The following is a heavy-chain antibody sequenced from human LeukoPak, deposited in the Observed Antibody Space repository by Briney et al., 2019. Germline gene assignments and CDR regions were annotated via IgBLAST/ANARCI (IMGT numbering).Heavy chain of an antibody. Sequence: GGSLRLSCAASGFTFSSHWMHWVRQAPGKGLVWVSRVNSDGSSTSYAASVEGRFTISRDNAKNTLYLQMNSLRDGDTAVYYCAREIHIGSVLDYWGQGTLVTVSS. CDR3: AREIHIGSVLDY. J-gene: IGHJ4*02. CDR1: GFTFSSHW. CDR2: VNSDGSST. V-gene: IGHV3-74*01. D-gene: IGHD3-10*01.